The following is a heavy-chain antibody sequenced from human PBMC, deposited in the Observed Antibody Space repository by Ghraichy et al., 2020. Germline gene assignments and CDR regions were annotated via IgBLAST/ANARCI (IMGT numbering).Heavy chain of an antibody. J-gene: IGHJ4*02. Sequence: SETLSLTCTVSGGSISSSSYYWDWIRQPPGKGLEWIGSIYYSGITYYSPSLKSRVTISVDTSKNQFSLRLSSVTAADTAVYYCARRAVKNFDYWGQGTLVTVSS. CDR2: IYYSGIT. CDR3: ARRAVKNFDY. V-gene: IGHV4-39*01. CDR1: GGSISSSSYY. D-gene: IGHD4-11*01.